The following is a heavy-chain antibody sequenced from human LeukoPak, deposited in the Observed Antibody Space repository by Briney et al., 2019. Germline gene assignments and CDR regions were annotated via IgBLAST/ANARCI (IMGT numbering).Heavy chain of an antibody. CDR1: GGSISSSSYY. V-gene: IGHV4-39*07. J-gene: IGHJ4*02. D-gene: IGHD4-17*01. CDR3: ARDRGYGDLY. CDR2: IYYSGST. Sequence: SETLSLTCTVSGGSISSSSYYWGWIRQPPGKGLEWIGSIYYSGSTYYNPSLKSRVTISVDTSKNQFSLKLSSVTAADTAVYYCARDRGYGDLYWGQGTLVTVSS.